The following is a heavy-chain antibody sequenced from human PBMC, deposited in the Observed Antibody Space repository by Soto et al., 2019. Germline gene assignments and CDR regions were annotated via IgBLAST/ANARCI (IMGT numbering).Heavy chain of an antibody. V-gene: IGHV4-59*08. CDR1: GGSISSYY. CDR3: VGGLRFYYFDY. J-gene: IGHJ4*02. CDR2: IYYSGST. Sequence: SETLSLTCTVSGGSISSYYWSWIRQPPGKGLEWIGYIYYSGSTNYNPSLKSRVTISVDTSKNQFSLKLSSVSAADTAVYYCVGGLRFYYFDYWGQGTLVTVSS. D-gene: IGHD3-16*01.